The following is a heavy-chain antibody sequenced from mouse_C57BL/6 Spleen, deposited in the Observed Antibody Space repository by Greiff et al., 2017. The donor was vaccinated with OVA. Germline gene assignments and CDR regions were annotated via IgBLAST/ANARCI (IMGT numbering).Heavy chain of an antibody. V-gene: IGHV1-50*01. Sequence: QVQLKQSGAELVKPGASVKLSCKASGYTFTSYWMQWVKQRPGQGLEWIGEIDPSDSYTNYNQKFKGKATLTVDTSSSTAYMQLSSLTSEDSAVYYCARSGDSNLDYWGQGTTLTVSS. CDR3: ARSGDSNLDY. J-gene: IGHJ2*01. D-gene: IGHD2-5*01. CDR2: IDPSDSYT. CDR1: GYTFTSYW.